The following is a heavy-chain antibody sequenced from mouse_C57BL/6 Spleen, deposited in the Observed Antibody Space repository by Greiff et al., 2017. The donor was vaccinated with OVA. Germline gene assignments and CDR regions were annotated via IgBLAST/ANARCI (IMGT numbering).Heavy chain of an antibody. V-gene: IGHV5-9*01. Sequence: EVQVVESGGGLVKPGGSLKLSCAASGFTFSSYTMSWVRQTPEKRLEWVATISGGGGNTYYPDSVKGRFTISRDNAKNTLYLQMSSLRSEDTALYYCARHDYGDYFDYWGQGTTLTVSS. D-gene: IGHD1-1*01. CDR2: ISGGGGNT. CDR1: GFTFSSYT. CDR3: ARHDYGDYFDY. J-gene: IGHJ2*01.